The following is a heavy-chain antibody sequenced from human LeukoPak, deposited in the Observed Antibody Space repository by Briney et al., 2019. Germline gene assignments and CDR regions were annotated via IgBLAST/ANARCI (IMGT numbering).Heavy chain of an antibody. CDR3: ARGAYSSVLDY. Sequence: GGSLRLSCAASGITFSSYAMHWVRQAPGKGLEWVAVISYDGSNKYYADSVKGRFTISRDNSKNTLYLQMNSLRAEDTAVYYCARGAYSSVLDYWGQGTLVTVSS. CDR2: ISYDGSNK. D-gene: IGHD6-19*01. V-gene: IGHV3-30-3*01. CDR1: GITFSSYA. J-gene: IGHJ4*02.